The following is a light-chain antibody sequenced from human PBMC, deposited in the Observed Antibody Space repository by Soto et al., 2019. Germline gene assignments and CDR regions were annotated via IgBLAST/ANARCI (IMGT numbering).Light chain of an antibody. J-gene: IGKJ2*01. CDR3: QQYGSAPGYT. CDR1: QSVSSSY. CDR2: GAS. V-gene: IGKV3-20*01. Sequence: EIVLTQSPGTLSLSPGERATLSCRASQSVSSSYLAWYQQTPGQAPRLLIYGASSRATGIPDRFSGSGSGTDFNLTISRLEPEDFAVYYCQQYGSAPGYTFGQATKLKIK.